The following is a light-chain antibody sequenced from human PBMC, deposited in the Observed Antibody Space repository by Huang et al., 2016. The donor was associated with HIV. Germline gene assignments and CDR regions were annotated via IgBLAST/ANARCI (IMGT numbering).Light chain of an antibody. CDR3: QQTYSTPQTT. CDR2: AAS. CDR1: QSIDSY. V-gene: IGKV1-39*01. Sequence: DIQMTQSPSSLSPSVGDRVTIICRASQSIDSYLNWYQQKPGKAPKLLIYAASSLQSGVPPRFSGSGSGTDFTHTISSLQPEDFATYYCQQTYSTPQTTFGGGTKVEVK. J-gene: IGKJ4*01.